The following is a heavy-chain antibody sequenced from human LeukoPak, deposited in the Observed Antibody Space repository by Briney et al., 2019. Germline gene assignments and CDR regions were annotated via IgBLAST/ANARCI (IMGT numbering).Heavy chain of an antibody. J-gene: IGHJ4*02. D-gene: IGHD3-10*01. CDR2: INHSGST. CDR1: GGSFSGYY. CDR3: AQTIVRGVITNFDY. Sequence: SETLSLTCAVYGGSFSGYYWSWIRQPPGKGLEWIGEINHSGSTYYNPSLKSRVTISVDTSKNQFSLKLSSVTAADTAVYYCAQTIVRGVITNFDYWGQGTLVTVSS. V-gene: IGHV4-34*01.